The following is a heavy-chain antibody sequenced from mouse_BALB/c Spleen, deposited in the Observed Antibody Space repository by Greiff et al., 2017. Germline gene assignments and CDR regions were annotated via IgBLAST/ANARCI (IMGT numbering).Heavy chain of an antibody. CDR3: ARSYYRYDLDY. CDR1: GFNIKDTY. J-gene: IGHJ2*01. V-gene: IGHV14-3*02. CDR2: IDPANGNT. Sequence: EVMLVESGAELVKPGASVKLSCTASGFNIKDTYMHWVKQRPEQGLEWIGRIDPANGNTKYDPKFQGKATITADTSSNTAYLQLSSLTSEDTAVYYCARSYYRYDLDYWGQGTTLTVSS. D-gene: IGHD2-14*01.